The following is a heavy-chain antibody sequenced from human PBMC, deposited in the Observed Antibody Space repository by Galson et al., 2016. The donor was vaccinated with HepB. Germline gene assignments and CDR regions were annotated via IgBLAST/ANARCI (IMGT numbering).Heavy chain of an antibody. D-gene: IGHD7-27*01. J-gene: IGHJ6*02. CDR1: GYTFTDCY. Sequence: SVKVSCKASGYTFTDCYIHWVRQAPGQGLEWMGWINPKSGGTNYEQRFQGRVTVSRDTSISTAYMELTRLTSDDTAVYYRARVSGVYYGMDVWGHGTTVTVSS. CDR2: INPKSGGT. CDR3: ARVSGVYYGMDV. V-gene: IGHV1-2*02.